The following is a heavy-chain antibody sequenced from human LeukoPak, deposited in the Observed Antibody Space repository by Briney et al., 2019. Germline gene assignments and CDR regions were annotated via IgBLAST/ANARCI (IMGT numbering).Heavy chain of an antibody. Sequence: PGGPLRLSCAASGCTFSNYAMSWVRHAPGKGLVWASVVSGGGGSSYYADSVKGRFTISRDNSKNTLFLQMNSLRAEDTAVYYCAKGGSVGVGTSYYFDYWGQGTLVTVS. CDR3: AKGGSVGVGTSYYFDY. V-gene: IGHV3-23*01. CDR2: VSGGGGSS. J-gene: IGHJ4*02. D-gene: IGHD1-26*01. CDR1: GCTFSNYA.